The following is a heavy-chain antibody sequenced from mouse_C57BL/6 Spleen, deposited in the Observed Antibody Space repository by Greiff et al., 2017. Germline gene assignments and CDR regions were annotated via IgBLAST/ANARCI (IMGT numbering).Heavy chain of an antibody. CDR3: ARNWDY. CDR2: IYPNSGAT. CDR1: GYTFTGYW. D-gene: IGHD4-1*01. V-gene: IGHV1-72*01. Sequence: VQLQQSGAELVKPGASVKLSCKASGYTFTGYWMHWVKQRPGQGLGWIGGIYPNSGATKYNKKFKGMATLTVDNPSSTAYMQLSSLPSEDSAVFSWARNWDYWGQGTTLTVSS. J-gene: IGHJ2*01.